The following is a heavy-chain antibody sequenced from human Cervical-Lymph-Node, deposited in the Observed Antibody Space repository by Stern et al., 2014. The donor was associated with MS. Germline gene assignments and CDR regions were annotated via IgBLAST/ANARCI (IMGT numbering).Heavy chain of an antibody. CDR2: ISPIIGVP. CDR3: AKGEGDYEEADAFDL. Sequence: VQLVESGAEVRKPGSSVKVSCKPSGGLLNNYAFTWVRQAPGQGLQWMGRISPIIGVPSYAQQYKGRLTIAANKSTTTASMELSWLASKATAVYFYAKGEGDYEEADAFDLWGPGTMVSVSS. J-gene: IGHJ3*01. D-gene: IGHD4-17*01. CDR1: GGLLNNYA. V-gene: IGHV1-69*09.